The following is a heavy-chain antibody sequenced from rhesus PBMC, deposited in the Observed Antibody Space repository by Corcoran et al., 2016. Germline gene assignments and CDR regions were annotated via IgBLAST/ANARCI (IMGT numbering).Heavy chain of an antibody. J-gene: IGHJ4*01. CDR3: ARNTPGIQRKHYSFDY. CDR2: IHGGSGST. CDR1: GGSLSGDYD. Sequence: QVQLQESGPGLVKPSETLSLTCAVSGGSLSGDYDWTWIRQPPGKGLEWIGYIHGGSGSTNYNPSLKNRVTFSKDTSKNQFSLKLSAVTAADTAVYFCARNTPGIQRKHYSFDYWGQGVLVTVSS. V-gene: IGHV4-76*01. D-gene: IGHD5-42*01.